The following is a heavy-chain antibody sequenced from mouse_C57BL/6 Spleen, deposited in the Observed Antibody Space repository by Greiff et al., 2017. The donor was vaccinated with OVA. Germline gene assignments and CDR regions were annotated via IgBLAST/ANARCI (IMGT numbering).Heavy chain of an antibody. J-gene: IGHJ2*01. CDR1: GYTFTDYE. D-gene: IGHD3-2*02. V-gene: IGHV1-15*01. CDR2: IDPETGGT. Sequence: VQVVESGAELVRPGASVTLSCKASGYTFTDYEMHWVKQTPVHGLEWIGAIDPETGGTAYNQKFKGKAILTADKSSSTAYMELRSLTSEDSAVYYCTRRQLRLEFDYWGQGTTLTVSS. CDR3: TRRQLRLEFDY.